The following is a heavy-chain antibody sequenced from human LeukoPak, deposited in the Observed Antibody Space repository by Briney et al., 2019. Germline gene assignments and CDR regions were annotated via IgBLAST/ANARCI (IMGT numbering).Heavy chain of an antibody. Sequence: GGSLRLSCVVSGFTISSHGMHWVRQAPGKGLEWVAMISYHGSAKYYGDSVQGRFTISRDISENRLYLQMDSLRPEDTAIYYCAKDWGSSGWYNYFDPWGQGTLVTVSS. CDR1: GFTISSHG. V-gene: IGHV3-30*18. CDR2: ISYHGSAK. J-gene: IGHJ5*02. CDR3: AKDWGSSGWYNYFDP. D-gene: IGHD6-19*01.